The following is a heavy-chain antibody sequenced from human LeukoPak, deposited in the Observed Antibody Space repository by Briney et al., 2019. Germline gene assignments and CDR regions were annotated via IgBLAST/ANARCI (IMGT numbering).Heavy chain of an antibody. CDR3: VRDWGYDSSGYWQKYFDT. CDR2: INHDGSST. V-gene: IGHV3-74*01. D-gene: IGHD3-22*01. J-gene: IGHJ4*02. CDR1: GFTFSNYW. Sequence: GGSLRLSCAASGFTFSNYWMHWVRQAPGKGLVWVSRINHDGSSTNYADSVKGRFTISRDNAKNTLYLQMNSLRAEDTAVYYCVRDWGYDSSGYWQKYFDTWGQGTLVTVSS.